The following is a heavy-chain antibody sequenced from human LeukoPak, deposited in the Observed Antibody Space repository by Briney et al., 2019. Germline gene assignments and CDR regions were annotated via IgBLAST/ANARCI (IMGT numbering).Heavy chain of an antibody. Sequence: GGSLRLSCAASGFSFNTYSMNWARQAPGKGLEWVSTISDSGGGTYYADSVKGRFTISRDNSKNTLYLQMTSLRADDTAVYFCDGADFWGQGTLVTVSS. J-gene: IGHJ4*02. CDR1: GFSFNTYS. CDR2: ISDSGGGT. CDR3: DGADF. V-gene: IGHV3-23*01.